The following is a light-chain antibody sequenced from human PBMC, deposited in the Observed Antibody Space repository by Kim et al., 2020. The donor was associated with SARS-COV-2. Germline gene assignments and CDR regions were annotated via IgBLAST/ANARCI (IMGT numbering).Light chain of an antibody. J-gene: IGLJ3*02. CDR1: NLGEKY. V-gene: IGLV3-1*01. CDR2: HDN. Sequence: SYELTQPPSVSVSPGQTASITCSGDNLGEKYACWYQQRPGQSPILVIYHDNERPSGIPERFSGSNSGNTATLTISGTQAMDGADYYCQAWDSSTVVFGGGTQLTVL. CDR3: QAWDSSTVV.